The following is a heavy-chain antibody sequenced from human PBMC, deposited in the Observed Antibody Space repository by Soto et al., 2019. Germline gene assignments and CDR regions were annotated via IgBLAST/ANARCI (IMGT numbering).Heavy chain of an antibody. CDR3: ARQRVIPGTPTNWFDP. Sequence: PSETLSLTCVVSGGSISSSNWWSWVRQPPGKGLEWIGEIYHSGSTNYNPSLKSRVTISVDKSKNQFSLKLSSVTAADTAVYYCARQRVIPGTPTNWFDPWGQGTLVTVS. CDR2: IYHSGST. V-gene: IGHV4-4*02. D-gene: IGHD2-15*01. CDR1: GGSISSSNW. J-gene: IGHJ5*02.